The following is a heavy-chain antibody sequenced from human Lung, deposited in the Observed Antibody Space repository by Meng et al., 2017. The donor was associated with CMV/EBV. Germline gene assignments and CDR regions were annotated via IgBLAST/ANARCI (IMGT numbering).Heavy chain of an antibody. CDR3: ARGSYFDFWSGARLEP. CDR1: GYTFSAYY. J-gene: IGHJ5*02. Sequence: ASXXVSXKPSGYTFSAYYIHWVRQAPGQGLDYMGWINPNNGDTNYAQNFKGRVTFIKDTSISTDYMELSRLSYDDTAVYYCARGSYFDFWSGARLEPWGQGXLVTVSS. V-gene: IGHV1-2*02. CDR2: INPNNGDT. D-gene: IGHD3-3*01.